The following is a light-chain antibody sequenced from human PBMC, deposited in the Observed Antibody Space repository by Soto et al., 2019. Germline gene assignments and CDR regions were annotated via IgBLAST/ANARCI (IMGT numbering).Light chain of an antibody. CDR1: QRRTSW. CDR3: QLSANQPRT. V-gene: IGKV1-5*01. CDR2: DSS. Sequence: TYTTHNLFASVEDIDIITCRSSQRRTSWLAWYQQKPGKAPKLLISDSSSLQSVFPARISGSGSGTEFTLSISGLQPEDVAPYCSQLSANQPRTFAGGTKV. J-gene: IGKJ4*01.